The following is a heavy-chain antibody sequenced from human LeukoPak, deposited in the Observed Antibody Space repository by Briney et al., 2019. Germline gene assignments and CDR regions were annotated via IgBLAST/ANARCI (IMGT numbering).Heavy chain of an antibody. D-gene: IGHD3-3*01. CDR3: ARGGGEWILSGYYYMDV. Sequence: SVRFSCKASGGTFSSYAMSWVRQAPGQGLEWLGGIIPIFGTANYAQNFQGRVTITADESTSTAYMELSSLRPEATAVYYCARGGGEWILSGYYYMDVWGKGTTVTVSS. CDR1: GGTFSSYA. CDR2: IIPIFGTA. J-gene: IGHJ6*03. V-gene: IGHV1-69*13.